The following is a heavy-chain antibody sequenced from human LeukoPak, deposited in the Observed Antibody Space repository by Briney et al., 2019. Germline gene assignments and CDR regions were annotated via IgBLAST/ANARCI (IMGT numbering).Heavy chain of an antibody. CDR2: INPSGGST. Sequence: ASVKVSCKASGYTFTSYYMHWVRQAPGQGLEWMGIINPSGGSTSYAQKFQGRVTMTRDTSTSTVSMELSSLRSEETAVYYCARVGVTTVTTLGGGYYYYYMDVWGKGTTVTVSS. J-gene: IGHJ6*03. V-gene: IGHV1-46*01. CDR3: ARVGVTTVTTLGGGYYYYYMDV. D-gene: IGHD4-17*01. CDR1: GYTFTSYY.